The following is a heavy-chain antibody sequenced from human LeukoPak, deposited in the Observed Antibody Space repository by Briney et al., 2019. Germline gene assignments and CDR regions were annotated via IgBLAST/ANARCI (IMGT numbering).Heavy chain of an antibody. CDR1: GFTFSDYY. CDR2: ISSSGSTI. CDR3: ARRGSSGYFFDS. D-gene: IGHD3-22*01. Sequence: TGGSLRLSCAASGFTFSDYYMSWIRQAPGKGLEWVSYISSSGSTIYYADSVKGRFTISRDNAKNSLYLQMNSLRDEDTAVYYCARRGSSGYFFDSWGQGTLVTVSS. V-gene: IGHV3-11*04. J-gene: IGHJ4*02.